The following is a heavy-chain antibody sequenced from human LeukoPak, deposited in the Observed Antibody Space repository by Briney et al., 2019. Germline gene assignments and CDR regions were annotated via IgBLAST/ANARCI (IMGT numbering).Heavy chain of an antibody. D-gene: IGHD2-2*01. V-gene: IGHV1-2*02. J-gene: IGHJ4*02. Sequence: VASVKVSCKASGYTFTDYYMHWVRQAPGQGFEWMGWINPNDGDTNYAQKFQGRVTMTRDTSISTAHMEVSRLRSDDTAVYYCARANFLYCSSSTCLSDYWGQGTLVTVSS. CDR1: GYTFTDYY. CDR3: ARANFLYCSSSTCLSDY. CDR2: INPNDGDT.